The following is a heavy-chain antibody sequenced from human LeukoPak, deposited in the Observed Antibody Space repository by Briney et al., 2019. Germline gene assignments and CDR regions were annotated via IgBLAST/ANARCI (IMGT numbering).Heavy chain of an antibody. J-gene: IGHJ4*02. CDR1: GFTFSSYA. Sequence: GGSLRLSCAASGFTFSSYAMHWVRQAPGKGLEWVAVISYDGSNKYYADSVKGRFTISRDNSKNALYLQMNSLRAEDTAVYYCARSRDSSSWSTYYWSQGTLVTVSS. CDR3: ARSRDSSSWSTYY. CDR2: ISYDGSNK. V-gene: IGHV3-30-3*01. D-gene: IGHD6-13*01.